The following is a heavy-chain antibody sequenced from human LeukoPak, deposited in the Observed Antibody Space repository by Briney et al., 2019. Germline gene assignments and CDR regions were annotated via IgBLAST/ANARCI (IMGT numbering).Heavy chain of an antibody. CDR1: GFTFSSYG. V-gene: IGHV3-30*18. D-gene: IGHD1-26*01. CDR3: AKNRESYWVPELDY. J-gene: IGHJ4*02. Sequence: GRSLRLSCAASGFTFSSYGMHWVRQAPGKGLEWVAVISYDGSNKYYADSVKGRFTISRDNSKNTLYLQMNSLRVEDTAVYYCAKNRESYWVPELDYWGQGTLVTVSS. CDR2: ISYDGSNK.